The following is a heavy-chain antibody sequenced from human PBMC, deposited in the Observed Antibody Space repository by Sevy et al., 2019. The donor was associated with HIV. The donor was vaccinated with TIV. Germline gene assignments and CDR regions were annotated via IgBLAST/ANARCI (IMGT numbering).Heavy chain of an antibody. J-gene: IGHJ4*02. CDR3: GGESMAVAGIGYYFDY. CDR2: IWYDGSNK. CDR1: GFSYSGYG. V-gene: IGHV3-33*01. Sequence: GGSLRLSCAASGFSYSGYGMHWVRQAPGKGLEWVAVIWYDGSNKEYADSVKGRLPISRDNSKKTLFLQMNSLSAEETAVYYCGGESMAVAGIGYYFDYWGQGTLVTVSS. D-gene: IGHD6-19*01.